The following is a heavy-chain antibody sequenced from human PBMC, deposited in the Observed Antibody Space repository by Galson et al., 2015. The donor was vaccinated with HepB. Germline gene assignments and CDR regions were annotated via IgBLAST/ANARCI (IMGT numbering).Heavy chain of an antibody. CDR2: ISSSSSYI. CDR3: ARMPSRRDGYNHTYYFDY. J-gene: IGHJ4*02. CDR1: GFTFSSYS. Sequence: SLRLSCAASGFTFSSYSMNWVRQAPGKGLEWVSSISSSSSYIYYADSVKGRFTISRDNAKNSLYLQMNSLRAEDTAVYYCARMPSRRDGYNHTYYFDYRGQGTLVTVSS. V-gene: IGHV3-21*01. D-gene: IGHD5-24*01.